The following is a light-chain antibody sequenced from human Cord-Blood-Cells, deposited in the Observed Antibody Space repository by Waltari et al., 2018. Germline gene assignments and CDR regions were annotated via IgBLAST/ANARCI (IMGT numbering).Light chain of an antibody. CDR3: QQYYSTPYS. Sequence: DIVMTQSPDSLAVSLGERATINCKSSQSVLYSSNNKNYIAWYQQKPGQPPKLLIYWASTRESGVPDRFSVSVSVTDFTLTISSLQAEDVAVYYCQQYYSTPYSFGQGTKLEIK. CDR1: QSVLYSSNNKNY. CDR2: WAS. V-gene: IGKV4-1*01. J-gene: IGKJ2*03.